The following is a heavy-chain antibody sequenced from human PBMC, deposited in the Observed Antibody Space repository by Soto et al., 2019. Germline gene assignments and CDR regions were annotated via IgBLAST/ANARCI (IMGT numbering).Heavy chain of an antibody. V-gene: IGHV3-30*18. CDR1: EFTFSSYG. J-gene: IGHJ4*02. D-gene: IGHD3-10*01. CDR3: AKNSMVSPHFYYFDY. CDR2: ISYDGSNK. Sequence: GGSLRLSCAASEFTFSSYGMYWVRQAPGKGLEWVAVISYDGSNKYYADSVKGRFTISRDNSKNTLYLQMNSLRAEDTAVYYCAKNSMVSPHFYYFDYWGQGTLVTVSS.